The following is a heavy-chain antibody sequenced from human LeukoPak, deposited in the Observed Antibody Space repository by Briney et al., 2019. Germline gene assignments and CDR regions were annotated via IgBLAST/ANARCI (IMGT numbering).Heavy chain of an antibody. D-gene: IGHD5-12*01. CDR1: GYTFTSYD. CDR2: MNPNSGNT. CDR3: ARPEYSGYDFDY. J-gene: IGHJ4*02. V-gene: IGHV1-8*01. Sequence: ASVKVSCKASGYTFTSYDINWVRQATGQGLEWMGWMNPNSGNTGYAQKFRGRVTMTRNTSISTAYMELSSLRSEDTAVYYCARPEYSGYDFDYWGQGTLVTVSS.